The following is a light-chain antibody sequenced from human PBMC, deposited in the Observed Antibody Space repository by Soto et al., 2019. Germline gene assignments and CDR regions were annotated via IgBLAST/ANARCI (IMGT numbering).Light chain of an antibody. J-gene: IGKJ1*01. CDR3: QQYGSSPKT. Sequence: EIVLTQSPGTLSLSPGERATLSCRASQNVSSSYLAWYQQKPGQAPRLLIYGASSRATGIPDRFSGSGSGPDFPLTISRLEPEDFAVYYCQQYGSSPKTFGQGTKVEIK. CDR1: QNVSSSY. V-gene: IGKV3-20*01. CDR2: GAS.